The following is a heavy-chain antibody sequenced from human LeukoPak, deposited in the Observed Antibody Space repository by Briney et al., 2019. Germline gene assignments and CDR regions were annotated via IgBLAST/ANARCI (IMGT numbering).Heavy chain of an antibody. CDR3: ARGAYIAAAQYAY. CDR1: GGSIGTYS. D-gene: IGHD6-13*01. Sequence: SETLSLTCTVSGGSIGTYSWTWIRQPPGKGLEWIGYIYYSGTTNYNPSLKSRVTISVDTSKNQFSLKLSSVTAADTAVYYCARGAYIAAAQYAYWGQGTLVTVSS. CDR2: IYYSGTT. J-gene: IGHJ4*02. V-gene: IGHV4-59*01.